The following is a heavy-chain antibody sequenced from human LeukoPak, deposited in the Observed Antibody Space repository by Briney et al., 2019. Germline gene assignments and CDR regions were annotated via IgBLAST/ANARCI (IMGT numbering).Heavy chain of an antibody. CDR3: AKERSSSKYYFNCMDV. CDR1: GFTFSSYG. D-gene: IGHD6-6*01. Sequence: GGSLRLSCAASGFTFSSYGMHWVRQGPGKGLEWVAVISYDGTNKYYADSVKGRFTISRDNSKNTLYLQMNSLRAEDTAFYYCAKERSSSKYYFNCMDVWGQGTTVTVSS. V-gene: IGHV3-30*18. J-gene: IGHJ6*02. CDR2: ISYDGTNK.